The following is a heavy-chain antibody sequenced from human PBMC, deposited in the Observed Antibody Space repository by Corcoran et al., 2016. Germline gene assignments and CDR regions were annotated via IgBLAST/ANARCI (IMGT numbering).Heavy chain of an antibody. CDR1: GFTFGDYG. D-gene: IGHD1-26*01. V-gene: IGHV3-49*04. CDR3: ATGRTESGAKDSSGA. J-gene: IGHJ4*01. CDR2: VISRIFGGTT. Sequence: EVQLVESGGDLIQPGRSLRLSCTGSGFTFGDYGMGWVRQAPGKGLEWVSFVISRIFGGTTDYAASVKGRFIISRDDSKGIAYLQMNSLKNADTAVYYCATGRTESGAKDSSGARGHGTLVTVSS.